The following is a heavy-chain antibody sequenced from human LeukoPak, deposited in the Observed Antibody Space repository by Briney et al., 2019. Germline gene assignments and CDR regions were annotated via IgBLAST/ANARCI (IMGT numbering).Heavy chain of an antibody. J-gene: IGHJ4*02. V-gene: IGHV3-23*01. CDR2: ISGSGGNT. D-gene: IGHD6-19*01. Sequence: GGSLRVSCAASGFTFINYAIYWVRQARGKGLEWVSGISGSGGNTYYADSVKGRFSVSRDNSRNTVFLQMHSLKAEDTALYYCAKTTAGYSSGRYPGWPIDYWGQGTLVTVSS. CDR1: GFTFINYA. CDR3: AKTTAGYSSGRYPGWPIDY.